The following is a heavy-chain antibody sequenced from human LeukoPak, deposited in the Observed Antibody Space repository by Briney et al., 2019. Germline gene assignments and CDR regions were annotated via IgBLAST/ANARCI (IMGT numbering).Heavy chain of an antibody. CDR3: AKVGSSSWYFRAEYFQH. CDR1: GFTFGDYA. Sequence: GGSLRLSCTASGFTFGDYAMTWVRQAPGKGLEWVSAISGSGGSTYYADSVKGRFTISRDNSKNTLYLQMNSLRAEDTAVYYCAKVGSSSWYFRAEYFQHWGQGTLVTVSS. D-gene: IGHD6-13*01. J-gene: IGHJ1*01. V-gene: IGHV3-23*01. CDR2: ISGSGGST.